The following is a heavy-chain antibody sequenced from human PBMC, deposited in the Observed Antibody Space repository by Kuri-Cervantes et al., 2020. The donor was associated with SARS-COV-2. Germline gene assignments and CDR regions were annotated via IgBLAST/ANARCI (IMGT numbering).Heavy chain of an antibody. D-gene: IGHD5-18*01. V-gene: IGHV3-7*03. CDR2: IKQRGNEK. CDR3: ARESRYVYGEFDF. Sequence: GESLKISCAASGFTFSSYGTHWVRQVPGKGLEWVANIKQRGNEKYYVDSVKGRFTISRDNAQNSLYLEMNSLRGEDTAVYYCARESRYVYGEFDFWGQGTLVTVSS. CDR1: GFTFSSYG. J-gene: IGHJ4*02.